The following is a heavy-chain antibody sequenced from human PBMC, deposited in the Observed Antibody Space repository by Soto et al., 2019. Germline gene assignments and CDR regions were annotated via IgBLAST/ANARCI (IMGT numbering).Heavy chain of an antibody. D-gene: IGHD3-16*01. J-gene: IGHJ6*02. V-gene: IGHV1-69*13. CDR1: GGTFSSYA. CDR2: IIPIFGTA. Sequence: SVKVSFKASGGTFSSYAISWVRQAPGQGLEWMGGIIPIFGTANYAQKFQGRVTITADESTSTAYMELSSLRSEDTAVYYCARDRGLRGYYYGMEVWGQGTTGTFSS. CDR3: ARDRGLRGYYYGMEV.